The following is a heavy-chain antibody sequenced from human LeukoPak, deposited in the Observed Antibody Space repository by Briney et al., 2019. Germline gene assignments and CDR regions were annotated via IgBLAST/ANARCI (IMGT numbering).Heavy chain of an antibody. CDR3: ARIAVANYYMDV. CDR2: ISAYSGNT. V-gene: IGHV1-18*01. J-gene: IGHJ6*03. D-gene: IGHD6-19*01. CDR1: GYTFTSYG. Sequence: ASVKVSCKASGYTFTSYGISWVRQAPGPGLEWMGWISAYSGNTNYAQKLQGRVTMTTDTSTSTAYMELRSLRSDDTAVYYCARIAVANYYMDVWGKGTTVTISS.